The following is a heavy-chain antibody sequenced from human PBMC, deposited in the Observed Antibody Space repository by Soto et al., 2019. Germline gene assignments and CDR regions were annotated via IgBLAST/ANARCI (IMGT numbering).Heavy chain of an antibody. V-gene: IGHV1-18*01. CDR1: GYNFKNYV. Sequence: QVQMVQSGVEVKKPGASVKVSCKTSGYNFKNYVISWVRQAPGRGLEWMGQISDYNGNADYAQKLQGRVSMTADTSTNTAYMELSSLRSDDTAVYYCARAPGSFYYFFDYWGQGTLVTVSS. CDR2: ISDYNGNA. D-gene: IGHD3-22*01. J-gene: IGHJ4*02. CDR3: ARAPGSFYYFFDY.